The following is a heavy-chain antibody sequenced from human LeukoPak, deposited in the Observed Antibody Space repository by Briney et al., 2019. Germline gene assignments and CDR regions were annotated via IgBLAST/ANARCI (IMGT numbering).Heavy chain of an antibody. CDR2: IYYSGST. CDR3: ARGMADTYSSSWYVDPFDY. CDR1: GGSISSYY. D-gene: IGHD6-13*01. V-gene: IGHV4-59*01. Sequence: SETLSLTCTVSGGSISSYYWSWIRQPPGKGPEWIGYIYYSGSTNYNPSLKSRVTISVDTSKNQFSLKLSSVTAADTAVYYCARGMADTYSSSWYVDPFDYWGQGTLVTVSS. J-gene: IGHJ4*02.